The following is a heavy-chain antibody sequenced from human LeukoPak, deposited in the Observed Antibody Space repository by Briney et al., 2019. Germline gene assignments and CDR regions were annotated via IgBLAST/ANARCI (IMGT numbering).Heavy chain of an antibody. CDR1: GFTFSSYG. CDR2: ISYDGSNK. CDR3: AKAASFLPITMIVDYFDY. Sequence: GGSLRLSCAASGFTFSSYGMHWVRQAPGKGLEWVAVISYDGSNKYYADSVKGRFTISRDNSKNTLYLQMNSLRAEDTAVYYCAKAASFLPITMIVDYFDYWGQGTLVTVSS. D-gene: IGHD3-22*01. V-gene: IGHV3-30*18. J-gene: IGHJ4*02.